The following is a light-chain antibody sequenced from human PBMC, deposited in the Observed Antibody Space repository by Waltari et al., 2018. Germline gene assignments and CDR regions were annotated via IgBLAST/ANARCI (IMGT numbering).Light chain of an antibody. V-gene: IGKV1-39*01. CDR1: QSISSY. CDR3: QQSYSTPPT. Sequence: DIQMTQSPSSLSASLGDRVNITCRASQSISSYLNWYQQKPRKDPKLLIYAASSLQSGVPSRFSGSGSVTDFTLTISSLQPEDFATYYCQQSYSTPPTFGGGTKVEIK. CDR2: AAS. J-gene: IGKJ4*01.